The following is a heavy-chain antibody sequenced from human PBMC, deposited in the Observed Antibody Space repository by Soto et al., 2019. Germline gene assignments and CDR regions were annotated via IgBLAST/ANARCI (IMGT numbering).Heavy chain of an antibody. D-gene: IGHD5-12*01. Sequence: SETLSLTCTVSGGSISSGGYYWSWIRQHPGKGLEWIGYIYYSGSTYYNPSLKSRVTISVDTSKNQFSLKLSSVRAEDTAVYYCARDHRYGRGYSGYKRNYGMDVWGQGTTVTVSS. CDR2: IYYSGST. CDR1: GGSISSGGYY. CDR3: ARDHRYGRGYSGYKRNYGMDV. V-gene: IGHV4-31*03. J-gene: IGHJ6*02.